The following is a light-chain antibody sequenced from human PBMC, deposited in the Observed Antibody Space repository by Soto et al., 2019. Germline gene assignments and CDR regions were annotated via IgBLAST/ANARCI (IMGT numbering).Light chain of an antibody. CDR1: QRIFNGY. CDR3: QQYESPPFA. Sequence: EIVLTQSPGTLSLFPGDRATLSCRASQRIFNGYLAWFQQKPGQAPRLLIYDASSRAAGVPDRVTGGGSGTDFTLTISGLEPDDFALYFCQQYESPPFAFGQGTKLEIK. V-gene: IGKV3-20*01. J-gene: IGKJ2*01. CDR2: DAS.